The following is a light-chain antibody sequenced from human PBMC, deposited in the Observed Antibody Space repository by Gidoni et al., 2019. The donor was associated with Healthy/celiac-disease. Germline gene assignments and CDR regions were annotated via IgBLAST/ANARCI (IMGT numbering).Light chain of an antibody. CDR3: QQRSNWPT. Sequence: EIVFTQSPATLSLSPGERATLSCRASQSVSSYLAWYQQKPGQAPRLLVSDASNRATGIPARFSGSGSGTDFTLTISSLEPEDFAVYYCQQRSNWPTFGQXTRLEIK. CDR1: QSVSSY. CDR2: DAS. J-gene: IGKJ5*01. V-gene: IGKV3-11*01.